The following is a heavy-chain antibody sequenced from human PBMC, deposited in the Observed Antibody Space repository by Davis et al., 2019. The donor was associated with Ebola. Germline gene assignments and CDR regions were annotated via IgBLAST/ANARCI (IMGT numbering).Heavy chain of an antibody. J-gene: IGHJ4*02. CDR2: IRSKVNNYAT. CDR1: GFTFSASA. D-gene: IGHD3-22*01. V-gene: IGHV3-73*01. CDR3: TRRGRDDSSGYYTV. Sequence: GGSLRLSCAASGFTFSASAMHWVRQASGQGLEWVGRIRSKVNNYATAYAASVKGRFTISRDDSKNTAYLQMNSLKTEDTAVYYCTRRGRDDSSGYYTVWGQGTLVTVSS.